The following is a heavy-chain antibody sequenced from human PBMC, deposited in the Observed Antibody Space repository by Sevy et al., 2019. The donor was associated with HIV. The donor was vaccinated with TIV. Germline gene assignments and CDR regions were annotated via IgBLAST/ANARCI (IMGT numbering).Heavy chain of an antibody. Sequence: SETLSLTCSVSGASVSNRNYFWGWVRQPPGKGLEYIGSIYYSGSTYFNLSLKSRVAISLDTSKNQFSLKMNSVTAADTAVYYGARLYNLIDDYDLSYFDFWGQGTLVTVSS. V-gene: IGHV4-39*01. CDR1: GASVSNRNYF. CDR3: ARLYNLIDDYDLSYFDF. D-gene: IGHD4-17*01. CDR2: IYYSGST. J-gene: IGHJ4*02.